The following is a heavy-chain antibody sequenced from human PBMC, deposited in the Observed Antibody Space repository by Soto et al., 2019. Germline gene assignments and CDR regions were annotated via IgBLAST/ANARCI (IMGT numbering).Heavy chain of an antibody. J-gene: IGHJ4*02. CDR1: GFTFSSYA. D-gene: IGHD6-19*01. V-gene: IGHV3-23*01. Sequence: GGSLRLSCAASGFTFSSYAMSWVRQAPGKGLEWVSAISGSGGSTYYADSVKGRFTISRDNSKNTLYLQMNSLRAEDTAVYYCAKDSRSGWYPGILGDYWGQGTLVTVSS. CDR3: AKDSRSGWYPGILGDY. CDR2: ISGSGGST.